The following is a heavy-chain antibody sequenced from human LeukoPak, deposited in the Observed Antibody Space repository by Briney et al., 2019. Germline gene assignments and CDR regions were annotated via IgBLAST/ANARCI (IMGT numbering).Heavy chain of an antibody. CDR2: IKQDGSEK. V-gene: IGHV3-7*01. CDR1: GFTFSDYS. CDR3: ARDKGYDILTGLS. J-gene: IGHJ4*02. Sequence: GGSLRLSCAASGFTFSDYSMNWVRQAPGKGLEWVANIKQDGSEKYYVDSVKGRFTISRDNAKNSLYLQMNSLRAEDTAVYYCARDKGYDILTGLSWGQGTLVTVSS. D-gene: IGHD3-9*01.